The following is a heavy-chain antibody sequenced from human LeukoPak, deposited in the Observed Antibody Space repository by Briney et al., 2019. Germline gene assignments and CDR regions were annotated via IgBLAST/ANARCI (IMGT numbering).Heavy chain of an antibody. CDR1: GFTFGDYA. CDR2: ISWNSGSI. Sequence: TGRSLRLSCAASGFTFGDYAMHWVRQAPGKGLEWVSGISWNSGSIVYADSVKGRFTISRDNAKNSLNLQMNSLRAEDTALYYCAKLAAAGKHPFDYWGQGTLVTVPS. CDR3: AKLAAAGKHPFDY. J-gene: IGHJ4*02. V-gene: IGHV3-9*01. D-gene: IGHD6-13*01.